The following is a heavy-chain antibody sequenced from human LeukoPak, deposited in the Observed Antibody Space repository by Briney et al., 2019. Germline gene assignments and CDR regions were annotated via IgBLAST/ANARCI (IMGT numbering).Heavy chain of an antibody. CDR3: ARFLHGWVPFDY. CDR2: INSDGSST. D-gene: IGHD2-2*01. V-gene: IGHV3-74*01. Sequence: GGSLRLSCAASGFTFSSYWMHWVRQAPGKGLVWVSRINSDGSSTSYADSVKGRFTISRDNSKNTLYLQMNSLRAEDTAVYYCARFLHGWVPFDYWGQGTLVTVSS. J-gene: IGHJ4*02. CDR1: GFTFSSYW.